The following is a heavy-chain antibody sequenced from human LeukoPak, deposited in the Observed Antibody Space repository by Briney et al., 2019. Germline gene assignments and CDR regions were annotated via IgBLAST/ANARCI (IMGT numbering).Heavy chain of an antibody. CDR1: GGSISSGSYY. D-gene: IGHD3-3*01. Sequence: PSETLSLTCTVSGGSISSGSYYWSWIRQPAGKGLEWIGRIYTSGSTNYNPSLKSRVTISVDTSKNQFSLKLSSVTAADTAVYYCARLSVNYDFWSGYSKSGLWFDPWGQGTLVTVSS. V-gene: IGHV4-61*02. CDR2: IYTSGST. CDR3: ARLSVNYDFWSGYSKSGLWFDP. J-gene: IGHJ5*02.